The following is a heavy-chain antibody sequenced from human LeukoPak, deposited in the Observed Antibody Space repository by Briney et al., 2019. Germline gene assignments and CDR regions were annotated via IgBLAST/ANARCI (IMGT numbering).Heavy chain of an antibody. J-gene: IGHJ4*02. CDR3: ARVQDGSSGYWSDY. V-gene: IGHV1-18*04. CDR2: ISAYNGNT. Sequence: WASVKVSCKASAYTFTGYYIHWVRQAPGQGLEWMGWISAYNGNTNYAQKLQGRVTMTTDTSTSTAYMELRSLRSDDTAVYYCARVQDGSSGYWSDYWGQGTLVTVSS. D-gene: IGHD3-22*01. CDR1: AYTFTGYY.